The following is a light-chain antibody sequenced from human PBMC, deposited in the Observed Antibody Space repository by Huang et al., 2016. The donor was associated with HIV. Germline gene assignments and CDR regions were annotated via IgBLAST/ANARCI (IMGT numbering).Light chain of an antibody. CDR2: NTA. J-gene: IGKJ1*01. CDR1: QRVSSN. CDR3: QQYNDWPRT. V-gene: IGKV3-15*01. Sequence: EIVMTQSPATLSVSPGERATLSCRAGQRVSSNLAWYQQKPGQSPRLLIYNTATRATGAPARFRGSESGTEFTLTISSLQSEDFAVYYCQQYNDWPRTFGQGTKVDIK.